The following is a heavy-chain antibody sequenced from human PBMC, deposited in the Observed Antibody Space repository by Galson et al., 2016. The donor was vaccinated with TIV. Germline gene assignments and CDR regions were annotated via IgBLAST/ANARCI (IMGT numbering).Heavy chain of an antibody. CDR3: ATWDSPPSRWFDP. CDR1: GFTFSSYT. D-gene: IGHD1-26*01. V-gene: IGHV3-43D*03. CDR2: ITWDGSS. Sequence: SLRLSCAASGFTFSSYTMHWVRQAPGRALEWVSLITWDGSSYYAESVKGRFTISRDKRENSLYLQMNSLRVEDTAVYYCATWDSPPSRWFDPWGQGTLVTVSS. J-gene: IGHJ5*02.